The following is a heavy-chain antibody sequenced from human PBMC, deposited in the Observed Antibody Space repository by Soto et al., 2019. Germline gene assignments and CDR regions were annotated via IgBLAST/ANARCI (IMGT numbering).Heavy chain of an antibody. Sequence: SETLSLTCSVSGDSISNLDYFWAWIRQPPGQALEYIGYIYKSATTYYNPSCESRVAISVDTSKSQVSLNVTSVTAADTAVYFCARGRYCLTGRCFPNWFDSWGQGALVTVSS. D-gene: IGHD7-27*01. CDR2: IYKSATT. CDR1: GDSISNLDYF. V-gene: IGHV4-30-4*01. J-gene: IGHJ5*01. CDR3: ARGRYCLTGRCFPNWFDS.